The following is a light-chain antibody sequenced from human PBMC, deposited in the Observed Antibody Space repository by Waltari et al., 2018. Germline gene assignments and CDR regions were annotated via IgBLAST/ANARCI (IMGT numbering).Light chain of an antibody. CDR2: GAS. J-gene: IGKJ3*01. Sequence: EIVLTQSPGTLSLSPGERVTLPCRAGQFVANNFLAWYQHRRGQAPRLLIYGASTRAPGIPDRFSGSGSGTVFALTITRLEPEDFAVYYCLQYGSLPSTFGPGTTVDVK. CDR1: QFVANNF. CDR3: LQYGSLPST. V-gene: IGKV3-20*01.